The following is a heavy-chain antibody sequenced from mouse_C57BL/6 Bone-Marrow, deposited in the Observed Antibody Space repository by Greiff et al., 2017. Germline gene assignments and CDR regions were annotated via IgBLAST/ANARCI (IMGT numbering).Heavy chain of an antibody. CDR3: ARHEGGNPFAY. D-gene: IGHD2-1*01. CDR1: GFTFSDYY. V-gene: IGHV5-12*01. CDR2: ISNGGGST. Sequence: EVNLVESGGGLVQPGGSLKLSCAASGFTFSDYYMYWVRQTPEKRLEWVAYISNGGGSTYYPDTVKGRFTISRDNAKNTLYLQMSRLKSEDTAMYYCARHEGGNPFAYWGQGTLVTVSA. J-gene: IGHJ3*01.